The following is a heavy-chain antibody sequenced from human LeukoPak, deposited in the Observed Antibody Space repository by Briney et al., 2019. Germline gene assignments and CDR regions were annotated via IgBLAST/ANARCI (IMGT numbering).Heavy chain of an antibody. J-gene: IGHJ1*01. CDR2: INHRGST. D-gene: IGHD3-22*01. V-gene: IGHV4-34*01. CDR1: GGSFSGYY. Sequence: SETLSLTSAVYGGSFSGYYWSWIRQPPGKGLEWIGEINHRGSTNYNPSLTRRATISVDTSKNQFSLKLSSVTAADTAVYYCARAFNYDSSGYYRRVPGFQHWGQGTLVTVSS. CDR3: ARAFNYDSSGYYRRVPGFQH.